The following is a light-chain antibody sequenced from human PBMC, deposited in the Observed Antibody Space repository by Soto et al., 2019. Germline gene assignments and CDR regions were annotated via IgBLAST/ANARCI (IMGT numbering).Light chain of an antibody. V-gene: IGKV3-20*01. J-gene: IGKJ4*01. CDR1: QSVTSSY. CDR2: GTS. CDR3: QHFAGSGLT. Sequence: EIVLTQSPGTLSLSPGERATLSCRASQSVTSSYLAWYQQKPGQAPRLLIYGTSSRATGIPDRISGSGSGTDFTLSISRLEPEDFAVYYCQHFAGSGLTFGGGTKVEIK.